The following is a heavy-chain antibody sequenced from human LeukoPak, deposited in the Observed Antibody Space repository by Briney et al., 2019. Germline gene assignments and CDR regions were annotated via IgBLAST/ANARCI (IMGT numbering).Heavy chain of an antibody. V-gene: IGHV1-8*01. J-gene: IGHJ6*03. CDR1: GYTFTSYD. Sequence: ASVKVSCKASGYTFTSYDINWVRQATGQGLEWMGWMNPNSGNTGYAQKFQGRVTITADESTSTAYMELSSLRSEDTAVYYCARVSGYCSSTSCYGYYYYYYMDVWGKGTTVTVSS. CDR3: ARVSGYCSSTSCYGYYYYYYMDV. D-gene: IGHD2-2*01. CDR2: MNPNSGNT.